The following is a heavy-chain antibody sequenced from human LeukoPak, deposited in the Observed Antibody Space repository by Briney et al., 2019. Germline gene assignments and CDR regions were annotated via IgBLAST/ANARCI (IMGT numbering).Heavy chain of an antibody. Sequence: GGSLRLSCAASGFTFSSYAMSWVRQAPGKGLEWVSAISGSGGSTYYADSVKGRFTISRDNAKNSLYLQMNSLRAEDTALYYCAKTVDYYDSSGYYSFDYWGQGTLVTVSS. J-gene: IGHJ4*02. CDR3: AKTVDYYDSSGYYSFDY. CDR1: GFTFSSYA. CDR2: ISGSGGST. D-gene: IGHD3-22*01. V-gene: IGHV3-23*01.